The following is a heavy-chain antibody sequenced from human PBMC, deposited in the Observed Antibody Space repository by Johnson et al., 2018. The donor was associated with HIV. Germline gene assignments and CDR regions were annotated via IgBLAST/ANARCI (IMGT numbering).Heavy chain of an antibody. CDR3: AKEAPGRWDLPIWAAFDI. CDR1: GLSISNSY. J-gene: IGHJ3*02. D-gene: IGHD1-26*01. V-gene: IGHV3-66*01. CDR2: FYSGGDM. Sequence: VQLVESGGGVVQPGRSLRLSCAASGLSISNSYMSWVRQAPGKGLEWVSVFYSGGDMYYADSVKGRFTISRDNAKNSLYLQMNSLRAEDTALYYCAKEAPGRWDLPIWAAFDIWGQGTMVTVSS.